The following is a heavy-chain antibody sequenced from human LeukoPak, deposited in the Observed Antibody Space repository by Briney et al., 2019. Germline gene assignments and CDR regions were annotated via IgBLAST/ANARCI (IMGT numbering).Heavy chain of an antibody. CDR3: ARGRRCSSTSCSVRPGYYYYYYMDV. D-gene: IGHD2-2*01. J-gene: IGHJ6*03. Sequence: ASVKVSCKASGYNFTSYDINWVRQATGQGLEWMGWMNPNSGNTGYAQKFQGRVTMTRNTSISTAYMELSSLRSEDTAVYYCARGRRCSSTSCSVRPGYYYYYYMDVWGKGTTVTVSS. CDR1: GYNFTSYD. V-gene: IGHV1-8*01. CDR2: MNPNSGNT.